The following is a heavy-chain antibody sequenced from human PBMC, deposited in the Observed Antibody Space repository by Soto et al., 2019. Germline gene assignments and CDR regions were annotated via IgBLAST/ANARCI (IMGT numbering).Heavy chain of an antibody. Sequence: EVQLVESGGGLVQPGGSLRLSCAASGFTFSSYWMSWVRQAPGKGRGWVAKIKQVGGEKYYVDSVKGRFTISRDNAKNSLYLQMNSLRAEDTAVYYCARRGPYCTNGVCYPYYYYYYYMDVWGKGTTVTVSS. CDR2: IKQVGGEK. J-gene: IGHJ6*03. CDR3: ARRGPYCTNGVCYPYYYYYYYMDV. V-gene: IGHV3-7*01. CDR1: GFTFSSYW. D-gene: IGHD2-8*01.